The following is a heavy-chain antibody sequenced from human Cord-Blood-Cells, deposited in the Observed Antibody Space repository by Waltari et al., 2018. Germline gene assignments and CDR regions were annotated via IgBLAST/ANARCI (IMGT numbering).Heavy chain of an antibody. D-gene: IGHD6-13*01. J-gene: IGHJ4*02. Sequence: QVQLVESGGGVVQPGRSLRLSCAASGFTFSSYAMHWVRKAPGKGLEWMAVISYDGSNKYYADSVKGRFTISRDNSKNTLYLQMNSLRAEDTAVYYCASQLIAAAGDYWGQGTLVTVSS. CDR1: GFTFSSYA. CDR2: ISYDGSNK. CDR3: ASQLIAAAGDY. V-gene: IGHV3-30*04.